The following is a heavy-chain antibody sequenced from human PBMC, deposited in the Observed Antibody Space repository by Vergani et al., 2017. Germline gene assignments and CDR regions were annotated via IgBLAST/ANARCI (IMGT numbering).Heavy chain of an antibody. V-gene: IGHV3-30*02. J-gene: IGHJ4*02. CDR3: AKHFRGWGIDY. Sequence: QVQLVESGGGVVQRGGSLRLSCATSGFTLSNYDMQWIRQGPGKGLEFVAFIQFDGSNQYYADSVKGGFTLPRDFSKNTLYLQMNSLRTDDTATYYCAKHFRGWGIDYWGQGTQVIVSS. D-gene: IGHD3-16*01. CDR2: IQFDGSNQ. CDR1: GFTLSNYD.